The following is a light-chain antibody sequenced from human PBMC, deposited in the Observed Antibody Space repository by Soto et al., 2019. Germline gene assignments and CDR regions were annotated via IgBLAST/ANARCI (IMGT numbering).Light chain of an antibody. Sequence: DIQMTQSPSSLSASVGDRVTITCRASQSISSYLNWYQQKPGKAPKLLIYAASSLQSGVPSRFSGSGSGTDFTLTISSLQPEDFATYYCQRSYSTPSFGQGTKLDIK. J-gene: IGKJ1*01. CDR1: QSISSY. V-gene: IGKV1-39*01. CDR2: AAS. CDR3: QRSYSTPS.